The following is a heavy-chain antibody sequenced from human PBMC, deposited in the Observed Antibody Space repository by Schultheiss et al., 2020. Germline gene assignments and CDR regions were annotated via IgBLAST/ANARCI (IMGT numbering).Heavy chain of an antibody. D-gene: IGHD6-6*01. J-gene: IGHJ6*03. CDR1: GFTFSGSA. CDR2: ISYDGSNK. V-gene: IGHV3-30*04. Sequence: GGSLRLSCAASGFTFSGSAMHWVRQAPGKGLEWVAVISYDGSNKYYADSVKGRFTISRDNSKNTLYLQMNSLRAEDTAVYYCASNGVPGRYSSSYHYYYYYMDVWGKGTTVTVSS. CDR3: ASNGVPGRYSSSYHYYYYYMDV.